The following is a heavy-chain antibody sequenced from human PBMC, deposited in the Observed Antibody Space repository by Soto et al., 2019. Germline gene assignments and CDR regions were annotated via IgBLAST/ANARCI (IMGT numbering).Heavy chain of an antibody. J-gene: IGHJ4*02. CDR2: ISPDGSNR. Sequence: AGGSLRLSCAASGFTFSTYWMNWVRQTPGKGLMWVSRISPDGSNRGYADSVEGRFTVSRDNAKNTLYLQMHSLSAEDTAMYYCASWAHIVPVSPTDFDHWGEGTLVTVSS. CDR3: ASWAHIVPVSPTDFDH. CDR1: GFTFSTYW. D-gene: IGHD2-21*01. V-gene: IGHV3-74*01.